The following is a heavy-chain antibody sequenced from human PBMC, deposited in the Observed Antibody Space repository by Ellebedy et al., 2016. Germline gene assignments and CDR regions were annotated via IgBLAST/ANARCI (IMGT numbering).Heavy chain of an antibody. CDR1: GFTFNDYS. CDR3: ARDTTYYYYGMDV. Sequence: GESLKISCAASGFTFNDYSMSWIRQAPGKGLEWISYISNSDSAIYYADSVKGRFTISRDNAKNSLYLQMNSLRAEDTAVYYCARDTTYYYYGMDVWGQGTTVTVSS. CDR2: ISNSDSAI. D-gene: IGHD1-1*01. J-gene: IGHJ6*02. V-gene: IGHV3-11*01.